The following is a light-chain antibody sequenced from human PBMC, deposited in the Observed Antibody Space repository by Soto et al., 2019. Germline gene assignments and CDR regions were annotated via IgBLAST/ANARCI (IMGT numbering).Light chain of an antibody. CDR3: QQYGISPT. J-gene: IGKJ1*01. V-gene: IGKV3-20*01. Sequence: DIVLTQSPGTLSLSPGERATLSCRTSKSDSSNYLAWYQQKPDQAPRLVIYDVSGRATGIPDRFSGSGSGTDFTLTISRLEPEDSAVYYCQQYGISPTFGQGTKVEIK. CDR2: DVS. CDR1: KSDSSNY.